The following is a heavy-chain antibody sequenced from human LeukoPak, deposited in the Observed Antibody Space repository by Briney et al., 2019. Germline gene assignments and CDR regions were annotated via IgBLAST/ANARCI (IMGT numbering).Heavy chain of an antibody. V-gene: IGHV3-23*01. J-gene: IGHJ2*01. Sequence: GGSLRLSCAASGFSFNRYAVAWVRQAPGKGLEWVSSISGSGGRTFFADSVKRRFTVPRDNSVFLQMDSLRAVDTALYYCAQSTSMRYFFDLWGRGTLVTVSS. CDR2: ISGSGGRT. D-gene: IGHD2/OR15-2a*01. CDR1: GFSFNRYA. CDR3: AQSTSMRYFFDL.